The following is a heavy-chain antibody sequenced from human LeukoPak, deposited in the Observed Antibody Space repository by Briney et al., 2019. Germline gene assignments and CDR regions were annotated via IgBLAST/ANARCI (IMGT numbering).Heavy chain of an antibody. CDR2: ISTSSSYI. D-gene: IGHD6-13*01. Sequence: IPGGSLRLSCAASGFTFNRYNMNWVRRAPGKGLEWVSSISTSSSYIYYADSVRGRFTISRDNAKNTLYLQMNSLRAEDTAVYYCAKDVSSSYYYYMDVWGKGTTVTVSS. V-gene: IGHV3-21*01. J-gene: IGHJ6*03. CDR1: GFTFNRYN. CDR3: AKDVSSSYYYYMDV.